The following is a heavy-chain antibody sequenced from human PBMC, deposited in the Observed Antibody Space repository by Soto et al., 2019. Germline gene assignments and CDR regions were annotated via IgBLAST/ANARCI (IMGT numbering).Heavy chain of an antibody. CDR2: IYYSGST. CDR1: GGSISSGDYY. J-gene: IGHJ6*02. Sequence: SETLSLTCTVSGGSISSGDYYWSWIRQPPGKGLEWIGYIYYSGSTYYNPSLKSRVTISVDTSKNQFSLKLSSVTAADTAVYYCARGGSSIQLWPYYYYYGVDVWGQGTTVTVS. D-gene: IGHD5-18*01. CDR3: ARGGSSIQLWPYYYYYGVDV. V-gene: IGHV4-30-4*01.